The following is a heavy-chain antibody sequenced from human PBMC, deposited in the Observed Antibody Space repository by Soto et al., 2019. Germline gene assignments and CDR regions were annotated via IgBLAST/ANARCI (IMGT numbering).Heavy chain of an antibody. CDR3: AKGGRELQNYYYYGMDV. J-gene: IGHJ6*02. D-gene: IGHD1-26*01. CDR1: GFTFSSYA. CDR2: ISGSGGST. Sequence: GGSLRLSCAASGFTFSSYAMSWVRQAPGKGLEWVSAISGSGGSTYYADSVKGRFTISRDNSKNTLYLQMNSLRAEDTAVYYCAKGGRELQNYYYYGMDVWGQGTTVTVS. V-gene: IGHV3-23*01.